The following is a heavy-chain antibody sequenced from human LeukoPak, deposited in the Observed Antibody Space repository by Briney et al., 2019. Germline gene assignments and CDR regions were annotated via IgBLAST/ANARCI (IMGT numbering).Heavy chain of an antibody. CDR3: AHRPVYYYDSSGYMQFDY. CDR1: GFSLSTSRVG. CDR2: IYWNDDK. V-gene: IGHV2-5*01. D-gene: IGHD3-22*01. Sequence: SGPTLVNPTQTLTLTCTFSGFSLSTSRVGVGWIRQPPGKALEWLALIYWNDDKRYSPSLKSRLTITKDTSKNQVVLTMTNMDPVDTATYYCAHRPVYYYDSSGYMQFDYWGQGTLVTVSS. J-gene: IGHJ4*02.